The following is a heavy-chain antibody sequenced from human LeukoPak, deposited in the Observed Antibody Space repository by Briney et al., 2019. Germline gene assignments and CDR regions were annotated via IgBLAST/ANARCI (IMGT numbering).Heavy chain of an antibody. CDR3: AKGTITPSGPFEY. CDR2: ISWNSGSI. Sequence: GGSLRLSCAASGFTFADYAMHWVRQAPGKGLEWVSGISWNSGSIGYADSVKGRFTISRDNAKNSLVLQMNSLRAEDTALYYCAKGTITPSGPFEYWGQGTLVTVSS. J-gene: IGHJ4*02. V-gene: IGHV3-9*01. D-gene: IGHD2-15*01. CDR1: GFTFADYA.